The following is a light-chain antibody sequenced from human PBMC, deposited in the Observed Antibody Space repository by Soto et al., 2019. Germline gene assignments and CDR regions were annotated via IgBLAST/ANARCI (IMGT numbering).Light chain of an antibody. J-gene: IGLJ1*01. CDR2: DNN. Sequence: QSALTQPPSVSAAPGQEVTISCSGSTSNIGNSFVSWYQQLPGTAPKLLIYDNNKRPSGTPDRFSGSKSGTSATLGISGLQTGDEADYYCGAWDGSLKFSVFGTGTKVTVL. V-gene: IGLV1-51*01. CDR1: TSNIGNSF. CDR3: GAWDGSLKFSV.